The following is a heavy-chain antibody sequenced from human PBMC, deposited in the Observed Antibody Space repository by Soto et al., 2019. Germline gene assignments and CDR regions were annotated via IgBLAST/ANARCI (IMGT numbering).Heavy chain of an antibody. CDR2: IYYSGST. Sequence: QLQLQESGPGLVKPSETLSLTCTVSGGSISRSSYYWGWIRNPPGKVLVWTGSIYYSGSTYYNPSLRGRVTISVDTSKNQFPLKLSSGTAAETAVYYCGGIPAAIGVGWFDPWGQGTLGTVSS. D-gene: IGHD2-2*02. J-gene: IGHJ5*02. CDR1: GGSISRSSYY. V-gene: IGHV4-39*01. CDR3: GGIPAAIGVGWFDP.